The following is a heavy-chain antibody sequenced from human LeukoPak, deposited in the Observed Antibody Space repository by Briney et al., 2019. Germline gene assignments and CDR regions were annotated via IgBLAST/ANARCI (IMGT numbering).Heavy chain of an antibody. CDR3: SRGAGCSSTSCSLSDY. D-gene: IGHD2-2*01. Sequence: PGGSLRLSCSASGFTFSSFAMHWVRQAPGKGLEWVSSISSRSSYIYYADSVKGRFTISRDNAKSSLYLQLNSLRADDTAIYYCSRGAGCSSTSCSLSDYWGQGTQVTVSS. J-gene: IGHJ4*02. V-gene: IGHV3-21*01. CDR1: GFTFSSFA. CDR2: ISSRSSYI.